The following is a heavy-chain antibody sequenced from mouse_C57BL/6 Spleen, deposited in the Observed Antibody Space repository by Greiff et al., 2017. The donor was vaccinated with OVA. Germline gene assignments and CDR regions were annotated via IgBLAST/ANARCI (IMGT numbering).Heavy chain of an antibody. CDR2: INPNNGGT. Sequence: EVQLQQSGPELVKPGASVKISCKASGYTFTDYYMNWVKQSHGKSLEWIGDINPNNGGTSYNQKFKGKATLTVDKSSSTAYMELRSLTSEDSAVYYCARLDLPYYFDYWGQGTTLTVSS. CDR1: GYTFTDYY. J-gene: IGHJ2*01. CDR3: ARLDLPYYFDY. D-gene: IGHD2-1*01. V-gene: IGHV1-26*01.